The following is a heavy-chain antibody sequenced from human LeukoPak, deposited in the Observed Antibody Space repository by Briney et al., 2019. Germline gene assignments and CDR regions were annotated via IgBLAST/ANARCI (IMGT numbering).Heavy chain of an antibody. J-gene: IGHJ4*02. CDR2: IYSGDST. CDR1: GFTVSSNY. D-gene: IGHD4-17*01. V-gene: IGHV3-53*01. CDR3: AKDPSTVTTSFAIDY. Sequence: GGSLRLSCAASGFTVSSNYMSWVRQAPGKGLEWVSVIYSGDSTYYADSVKGRFTISRDNSKNTLYLQMNSLRAEDTAVYYCAKDPSTVTTSFAIDYWGQGTLVTVSS.